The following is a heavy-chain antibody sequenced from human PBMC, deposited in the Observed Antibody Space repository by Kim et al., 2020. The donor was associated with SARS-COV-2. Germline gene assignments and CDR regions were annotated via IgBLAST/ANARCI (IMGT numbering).Heavy chain of an antibody. D-gene: IGHD2-2*01. J-gene: IGHJ1*01. CDR1: GGSISSSSYY. CDR3: ARHFGPNPEGYCSSTSCLFQH. Sequence: SETLSLTCTVSGGSISSSSYYWGWIRQPPGKGLEWIGSIYYSGSTYYNPSLKSRVTISVDTSKNQFSLKLSSVTAADTAVYYCARHFGPNPEGYCSSTSCLFQHWGQGTLVTVSS. CDR2: IYYSGST. V-gene: IGHV4-39*01.